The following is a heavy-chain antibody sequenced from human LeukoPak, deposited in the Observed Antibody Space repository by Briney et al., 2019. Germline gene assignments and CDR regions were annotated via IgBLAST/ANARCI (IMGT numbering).Heavy chain of an antibody. V-gene: IGHV6-1*01. CDR2: TYYRSKWFN. CDR3: ARNPYYYTSGSYYNSAFDI. CDR1: GDSVSRKSAA. Sequence: SQTLSLTCAISGDSVSRKSAAWNWIRQSPSRGLEWLGRTYYRSKWFNEYAVSVKSRITINPDTSKNHFSLKLSSVTAADTAVYYCARNPYYYTSGSYYNSAFDIWGQGTMVTVSS. D-gene: IGHD3-10*01. J-gene: IGHJ3*02.